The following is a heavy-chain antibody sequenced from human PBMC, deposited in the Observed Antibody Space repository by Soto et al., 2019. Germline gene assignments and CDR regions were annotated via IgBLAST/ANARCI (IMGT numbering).Heavy chain of an antibody. V-gene: IGHV4-34*01. CDR1: SGSFSGYY. Sequence: LSLTCSIYSGSFSGYYWSWIRQPPGKGLEWIGEISQSGNTNYSPSPKSRVSISIDTSKKQFSLNLASVSAADTAVYYCARAPKVSGSSQTRPDFWGQGTLVTVSS. CDR3: ARAPKVSGSSQTRPDF. CDR2: ISQSGNT. D-gene: IGHD6-6*01. J-gene: IGHJ4*02.